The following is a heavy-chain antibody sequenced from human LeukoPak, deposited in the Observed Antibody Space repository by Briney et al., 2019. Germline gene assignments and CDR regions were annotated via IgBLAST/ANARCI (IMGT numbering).Heavy chain of an antibody. D-gene: IGHD3-16*01. CDR1: GFTFSDYY. V-gene: IGHV3-11*04. CDR3: AREWGRW. Sequence: KTGGSLRLSCVVSGFTFSDYYMTLFRQAPGKGPEWVSHISSRGSTLYADSVKGRFTISRDNAKNSLYLQMNSLRVEDTALYYCAREWGRWGGQGTMVTVSS. J-gene: IGHJ3*01. CDR2: ISSRGSTL.